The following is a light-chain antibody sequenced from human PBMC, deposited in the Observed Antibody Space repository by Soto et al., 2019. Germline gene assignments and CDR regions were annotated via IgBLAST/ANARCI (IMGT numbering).Light chain of an antibody. CDR1: SSDIGTYNL. CDR2: EGS. V-gene: IGLV2-23*01. CDR3: CSFAGSSTFYV. Sequence: QSVLTQPASVSGSPGESITISCTGTSSDIGTYNLVSWYQQHPGKAPKLLIFEGSRRPSGVSNRFSGSKSGHTASLTISGLQAEDEADYYCCSFAGSSTFYVLGSGTKVTAL. J-gene: IGLJ1*01.